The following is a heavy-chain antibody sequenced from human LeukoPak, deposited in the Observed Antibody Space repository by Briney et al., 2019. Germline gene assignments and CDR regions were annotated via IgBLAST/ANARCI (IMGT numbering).Heavy chain of an antibody. D-gene: IGHD3-22*01. Sequence: GGSLRLSCTASGVTFDDYAMQWVRQAQGKGVEWVSGISWDGGRTVYADCVKGGFTISRDNGKNSLYLQMNSLRDEDMVFYYCAKVAGLYDSSRYSYFDYWGQGTLVTVSS. CDR2: ISWDGGRT. V-gene: IGHV3-9*03. CDR3: AKVAGLYDSSRYSYFDY. J-gene: IGHJ4*02. CDR1: GVTFDDYA.